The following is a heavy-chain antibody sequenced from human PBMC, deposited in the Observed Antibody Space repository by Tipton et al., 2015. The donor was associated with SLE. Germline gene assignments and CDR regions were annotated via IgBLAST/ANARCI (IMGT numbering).Heavy chain of an antibody. CDR3: AGLYSSSWLPFGYYYYGMYV. Sequence: TLSLTCTVSGGSISSSSYYWGWIRQPPGKGLEWIGEINHSGSTNYNPSLKSRVTISVDTSKNQSSLKLSSVTAADTAVYYCAGLYSSSWLPFGYYYYGMYVWGQGTTVTVSS. D-gene: IGHD6-13*01. CDR1: GGSISSSSYY. J-gene: IGHJ6*02. CDR2: INHSGST. V-gene: IGHV4-39*07.